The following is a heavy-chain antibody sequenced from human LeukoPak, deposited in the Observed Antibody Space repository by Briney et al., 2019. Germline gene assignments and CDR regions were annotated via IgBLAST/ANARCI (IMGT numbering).Heavy chain of an antibody. CDR1: GGTFSSYA. V-gene: IGHV1-69*05. Sequence: ASVKVSCKASGGTFSSYAISWVRQPPGQGLEWMGRIIPIFGTANYAQKFQGRVTITTDESTSTAYMELSSLRSEDTAVYYCARGNRLVIGSEEIDIWGQGTMVTVSS. CDR2: IIPIFGTA. J-gene: IGHJ3*02. D-gene: IGHD3-10*01. CDR3: ARGNRLVIGSEEIDI.